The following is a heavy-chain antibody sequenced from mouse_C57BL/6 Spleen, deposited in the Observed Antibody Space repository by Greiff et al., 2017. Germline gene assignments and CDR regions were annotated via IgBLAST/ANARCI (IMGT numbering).Heavy chain of an antibody. D-gene: IGHD1-1*01. V-gene: IGHV1-69*01. J-gene: IGHJ4*01. CDR1: GYTFTSYW. CDR2: IDPSDSYT. Sequence: QVQLQQPGAELVMPGASVKLSCKASGYTFTSYWMHWVKQRPGQGLEWIGEIDPSDSYTNYNKTFKGKSTLTVDKSSSTAYMHLSSLSAEDSAVYYCARAVKDYYGSSGYYSMDDWGQGTTVTVSS. CDR3: ARAVKDYYGSSGYYSMDD.